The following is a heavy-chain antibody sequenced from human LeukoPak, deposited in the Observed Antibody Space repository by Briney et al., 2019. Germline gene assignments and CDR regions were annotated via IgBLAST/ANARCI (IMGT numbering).Heavy chain of an antibody. D-gene: IGHD3-10*01. J-gene: IGHJ4*02. CDR2: ISSSSSYI. CDR3: ARADRDGSGSYGDGGILGY. CDR1: GFTFSSYS. Sequence: PGGSLRLSCAASGFTFSSYSMNWVRQAPGKGLEWVSSISSSSSYIYYADSVKGRFTISRDNAKNSLYLQMNSLRAEDTAVYYCARADRDGSGSYGDGGILGYWGQGTLVTVSS. V-gene: IGHV3-21*01.